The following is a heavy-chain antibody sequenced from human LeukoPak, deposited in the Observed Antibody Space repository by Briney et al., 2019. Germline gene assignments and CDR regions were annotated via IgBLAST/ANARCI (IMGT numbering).Heavy chain of an antibody. J-gene: IGHJ5*02. CDR2: IYFSVRT. CDR1: GGSISSYY. V-gene: IGHV4-59*12. D-gene: IGHD3-22*01. Sequence: SETLSLTCTVSGGSISSYYWSWIWPPPGEGRGWIGDIYFSVRTNYNPSLKSRVTISVDTSKNQFSLKLSSVTAADTAVYYCARDKVNYYDSSGYYGKSWFDPWGQGTLVTVSS. CDR3: ARDKVNYYDSSGYYGKSWFDP.